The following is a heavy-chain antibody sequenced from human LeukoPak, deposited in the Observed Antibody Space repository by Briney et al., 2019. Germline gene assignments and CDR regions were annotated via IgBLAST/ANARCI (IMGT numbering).Heavy chain of an antibody. J-gene: IGHJ4*02. CDR3: ARDRSYVDY. Sequence: PGGSLRLSCAASGFTFSSYGMHWVRQAPGKGLEWVAVIWYDGSNKYYADSVKGRFTISRDNSKNTLYLQMNSLRAEDTAVYCCARDRSYVDYWGQGTLVTVSS. CDR1: GFTFSSYG. CDR2: IWYDGSNK. V-gene: IGHV3-33*01.